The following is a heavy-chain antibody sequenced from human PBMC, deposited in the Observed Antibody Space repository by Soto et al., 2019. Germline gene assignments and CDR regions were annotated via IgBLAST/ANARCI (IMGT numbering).Heavy chain of an antibody. D-gene: IGHD3-3*01. CDR1: GFTFSSYA. V-gene: IGHV3-30-3*01. J-gene: IGHJ6*02. CDR2: ISYDGSNK. CDR3: ARDEIPFSLAYGMDV. Sequence: QVQLVESGGGVVQPGRSLRLSCAASGFTFSSYAMHWVRQAPGKGLEWVAVISYDGSNKYYADSVKGRFTISRDNSKNTLYLQMNSLRAEDPAVYYCARDEIPFSLAYGMDVWGQGTTVTVYS.